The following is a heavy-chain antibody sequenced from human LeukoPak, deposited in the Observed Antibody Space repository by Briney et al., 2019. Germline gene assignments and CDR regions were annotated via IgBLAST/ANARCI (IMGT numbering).Heavy chain of an antibody. CDR3: ARLAYDSSGYH. CDR1: GGSISSSSYY. Sequence: SGTLSLTCTVSGGSISSSSYYWGWIRQPPGKGLEWIGSIYYSGSTYYNPSLKSRVTISVDTSKNQFSLKLSSVTAADTAVYYCARLAYDSSGYHWGQGTLVTVSS. D-gene: IGHD3-22*01. V-gene: IGHV4-39*01. J-gene: IGHJ4*02. CDR2: IYYSGST.